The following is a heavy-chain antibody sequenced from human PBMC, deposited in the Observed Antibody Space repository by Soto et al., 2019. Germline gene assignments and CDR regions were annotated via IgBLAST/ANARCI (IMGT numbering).Heavy chain of an antibody. CDR2: IGYSGAT. J-gene: IGHJ5*02. D-gene: IGHD2-15*01. CDR1: GGSITSGGSF. CDR3: ARGGASSKWFAP. V-gene: IGHV4-31*03. Sequence: SETLSLTCTVSGGSITSGGSFWSWMRQHPGKGPEWIAFIGYSGATSYNPSLASRVTISAYTYKSQFSLNLRSVTAADTAVYFCARGGASSKWFAPWGQGTLGTVSS.